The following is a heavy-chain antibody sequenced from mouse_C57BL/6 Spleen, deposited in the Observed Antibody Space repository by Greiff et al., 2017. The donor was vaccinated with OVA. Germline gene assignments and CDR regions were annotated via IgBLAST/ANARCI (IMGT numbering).Heavy chain of an antibody. CDR3: ALGVVTTRAYYAMDY. CDR1: GYTFTSYW. CDR2: IYPSDSET. J-gene: IGHJ4*01. V-gene: IGHV1-61*01. Sequence: QVQLKQPGAELVRPGSSVKLSCKASGYTFTSYWMDWVKQRPGQGLEWIGNIYPSDSETNYNQKFKDKATFTVDKSSSTAYMQLSSLTSEDSAVYYCALGVVTTRAYYAMDYWGQGTSVTVSS. D-gene: IGHD2-3*01.